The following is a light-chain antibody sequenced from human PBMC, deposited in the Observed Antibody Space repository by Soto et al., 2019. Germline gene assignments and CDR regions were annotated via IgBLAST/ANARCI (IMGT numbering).Light chain of an antibody. J-gene: IGKJ1*01. CDR2: GAS. CDR1: QSVSSY. Sequence: DIVLTQSPGTLSLSPGERATLSCRASQSVSSYLAWYQQKPGQAPRLLIYGASSRATGIPDRFSGGGSGTDFTLTISRLEPEDFAVYYWQQYGSSSRTFGQGTKVEVK. V-gene: IGKV3-20*01. CDR3: QQYGSSSRT.